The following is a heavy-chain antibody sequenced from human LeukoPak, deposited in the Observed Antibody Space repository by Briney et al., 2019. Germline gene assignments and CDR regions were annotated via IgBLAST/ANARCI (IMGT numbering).Heavy chain of an antibody. D-gene: IGHD3-10*01. J-gene: IGHJ4*02. CDR1: GFTFSSYA. CDR2: ISGSGGST. Sequence: GGSLRLSCAASGFTFSSYAMSWVRQAPGKGLEWVSAISGSGGSTYYADSVKGRFTISRDNSKNTLYLQMNSLRAEDTAVYYCAKDGFYGSGSYYPYYFDYWGQGTLVTVSS. V-gene: IGHV3-23*01. CDR3: AKDGFYGSGSYYPYYFDY.